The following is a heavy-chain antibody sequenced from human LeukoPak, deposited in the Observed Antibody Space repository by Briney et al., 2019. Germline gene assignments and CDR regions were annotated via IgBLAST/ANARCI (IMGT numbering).Heavy chain of an antibody. V-gene: IGHV3-21*01. D-gene: IGHD2-2*02. CDR1: GFTFSSYS. CDR2: ISSSSSYI. CDR3: ARWDNEYCSSTSCYRGGYYFNY. J-gene: IGHJ4*02. Sequence: GGSLRLSCAASGFTFSSYSMNWVRQAPGKGLEWVSSISSSSSYIYYADSVKGRFTISRDNAKNSLYLQMNSLRAEDTAVYYCARWDNEYCSSTSCYRGGYYFNYWGQGTLVTVSS.